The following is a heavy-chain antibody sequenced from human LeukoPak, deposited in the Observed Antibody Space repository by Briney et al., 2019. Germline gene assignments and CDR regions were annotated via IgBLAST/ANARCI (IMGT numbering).Heavy chain of an antibody. CDR1: GGSMTGGNYY. J-gene: IGHJ6*03. CDR2: IYYSGST. V-gene: IGHV4-39*01. Sequence: SQTLSLTCTVSGGSMTGGNYYWGWIRQPPGKGLEWIGSIYYSGSTYYNPSLKSRVTISVDTSKNQFSLKLSSVTAADTAVYYCARHVDTDYYYYYYMDVWGKGTTVTVSS. D-gene: IGHD5-18*01. CDR3: ARHVDTDYYYYYYMDV.